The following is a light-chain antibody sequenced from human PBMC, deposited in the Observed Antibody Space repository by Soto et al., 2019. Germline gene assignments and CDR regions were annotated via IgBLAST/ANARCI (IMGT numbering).Light chain of an antibody. CDR1: QSLLHSSDNRNY. V-gene: IGKV4-1*01. J-gene: IGKJ1*01. Sequence: EIVMAQFPETLAVSVGERATIKCRSSQSLLHSSDNRNYLTWYQQKPGQPPKLLIYWASTRHSGVPDRFSGSGSGTDFTLTINSLQAGDVAVYYCQQYYSTPWTFGQGTKVDIK. CDR2: WAS. CDR3: QQYYSTPWT.